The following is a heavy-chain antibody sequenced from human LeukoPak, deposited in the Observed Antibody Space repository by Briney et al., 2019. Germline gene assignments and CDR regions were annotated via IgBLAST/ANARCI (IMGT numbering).Heavy chain of an antibody. D-gene: IGHD6-13*01. Sequence: GGSLRLSCVASGFTVSSNYMSWVRQAPGKGLEWVSVIYSGGSTHYADSVKGRFTISRDNSKNTLYPQMNSLRAEDTAVYYCARDVRIAAAGDDYWGQGTLVIVSS. V-gene: IGHV3-66*01. CDR1: GFTVSSNY. J-gene: IGHJ4*02. CDR3: ARDVRIAAAGDDY. CDR2: IYSGGST.